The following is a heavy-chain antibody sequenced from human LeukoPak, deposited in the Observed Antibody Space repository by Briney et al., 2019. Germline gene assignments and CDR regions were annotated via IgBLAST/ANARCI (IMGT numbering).Heavy chain of an antibody. J-gene: IGHJ5*02. CDR3: ARKTANWFDP. V-gene: IGHV3-21*01. Sequence: GGSLRLSCAASGFTFSSYAMHWVRQAPGKGLEWVSSISSSSSYIYYADSVKGRFTISRDNAKNSLYLQMNSLRAEDTAVYYCARKTANWFDPWGQGTLVTVSS. CDR2: ISSSSSYI. CDR1: GFTFSSYA.